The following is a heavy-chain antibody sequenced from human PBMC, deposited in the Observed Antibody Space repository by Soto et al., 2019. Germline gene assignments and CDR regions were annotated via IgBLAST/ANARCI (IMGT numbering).Heavy chain of an antibody. V-gene: IGHV1-69*13. CDR1: GGTFSSYA. Sequence: ASVKVSCKASGGTFSSYAISWVRQAPGQGLEWMGGIIPIFGTANYAQKFQGRVTITADESTSTAYMELSSLRSEDTAVYYCARDNPPDSGSYGLYYYGMDVWGQGTTVTVSS. J-gene: IGHJ6*02. CDR2: IIPIFGTA. D-gene: IGHD1-26*01. CDR3: ARDNPPDSGSYGLYYYGMDV.